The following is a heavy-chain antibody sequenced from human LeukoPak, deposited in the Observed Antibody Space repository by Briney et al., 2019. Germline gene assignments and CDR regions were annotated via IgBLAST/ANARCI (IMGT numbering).Heavy chain of an antibody. D-gene: IGHD3-10*01. CDR3: AKDDGSAYYYYGMDV. CDR1: GFTFSSYG. CDR2: ISYDGSNK. J-gene: IGHJ6*02. Sequence: GGSLRLSCAAFGFTFSSYGMHWVRQAPGKGLEWVAVISYDGSNKYYADSVKGRFTISRDNSKNTLYLQMNSLRAEDTAVYYCAKDDGSAYYYYGMDVWGQGTTVTVSS. V-gene: IGHV3-30*18.